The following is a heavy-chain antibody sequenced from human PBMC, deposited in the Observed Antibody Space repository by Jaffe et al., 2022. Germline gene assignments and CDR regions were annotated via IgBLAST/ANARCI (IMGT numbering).Heavy chain of an antibody. CDR3: AREDSAQLIAFDI. J-gene: IGHJ3*02. D-gene: IGHD2-2*01. Sequence: EVQLVESGGGLVQPGGSLRLSCAASGFTFSSYEMNWVRQAPGKGLEWVSYISSSGSTIYYADSVKGRFTISRDNAKNSLYLQMNSLRAEDTAVYYCAREDSAQLIAFDIWGQGTMVTVSS. V-gene: IGHV3-48*03. CDR2: ISSSGSTI. CDR1: GFTFSSYE.